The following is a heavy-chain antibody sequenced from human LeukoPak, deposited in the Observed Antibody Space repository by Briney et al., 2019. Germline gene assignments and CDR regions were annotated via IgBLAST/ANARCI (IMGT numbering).Heavy chain of an antibody. CDR2: IYYSGST. J-gene: IGHJ4*02. V-gene: IGHV4-59*08. Sequence: SETLSLTCTVSGGSISSYYWSWIRQPPGKGLEWIGYIYYSGSTNYNPSLKSRDTISVDTSKNQFSLKLSSVTAADTAVYYCARLAISGIVGATSWYFDYWGQGTLVTVSS. D-gene: IGHD1-26*01. CDR1: GGSISSYY. CDR3: ARLAISGIVGATSWYFDY.